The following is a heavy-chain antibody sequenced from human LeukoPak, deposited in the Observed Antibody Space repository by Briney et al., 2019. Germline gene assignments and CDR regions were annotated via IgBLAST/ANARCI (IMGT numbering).Heavy chain of an antibody. CDR2: INWNGGST. D-gene: IGHD6-19*01. Sequence: PGGSLRLSCAASGFTFDDYGMSWARHAPGKGLEWVSGINWNGGSTGYADSVKGRFTISRDNAKNSLYLQMNSLRAEDTALYYCARDLNVFDSSGCGYWGQGTLVTVSS. CDR1: GFTFDDYG. V-gene: IGHV3-20*04. CDR3: ARDLNVFDSSGCGY. J-gene: IGHJ4*02.